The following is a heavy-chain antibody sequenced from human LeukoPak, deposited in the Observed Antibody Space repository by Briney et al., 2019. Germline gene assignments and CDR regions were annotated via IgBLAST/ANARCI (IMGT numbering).Heavy chain of an antibody. CDR1: GGSISNYY. Sequence: PSETLSLTCTVSGGSISNYYWSWIRQPPGKGLEWIGYIYYSGSTNYNPSLKSRVTISVDTSKNQFSLKLNSVTAADTAVYYCARDRFSGYLLYYFDYWGQGTLVTVSS. V-gene: IGHV4-59*01. CDR3: ARDRFSGYLLYYFDY. CDR2: IYYSGST. D-gene: IGHD3-22*01. J-gene: IGHJ4*02.